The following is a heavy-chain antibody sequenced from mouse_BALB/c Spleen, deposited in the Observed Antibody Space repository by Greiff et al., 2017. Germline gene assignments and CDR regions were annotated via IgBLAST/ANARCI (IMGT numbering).Heavy chain of an antibody. J-gene: IGHJ2*01. Sequence: EVMLVESGGGLVKPGGSLKLSCAASGFAFSSYDMSWVRQTPEKRLEWVAYISSGGGSTYYPDTVKGRFTISRDNAKNTLYLQMSSLKSEDTAMYYCARQDINWENFDYWGQGTTLTVSS. CDR3: ARQDINWENFDY. V-gene: IGHV5-12-1*01. CDR2: ISSGGGST. CDR1: GFAFSSYD. D-gene: IGHD4-1*01.